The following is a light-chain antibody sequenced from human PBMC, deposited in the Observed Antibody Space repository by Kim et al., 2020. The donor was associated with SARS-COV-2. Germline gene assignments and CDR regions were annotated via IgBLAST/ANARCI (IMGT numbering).Light chain of an antibody. CDR3: QQYSSYSYS. CDR2: KTS. Sequence: SASLGDRLIFTGRDSQRLSIWLAWYQQKPAKAPKFLIYKTSNFESGVPSRFSGSASGTEFTLTISSLQPDDFATYYCQQYSSYSYSFGQGTKLEI. CDR1: QRLSIW. V-gene: IGKV1-5*03. J-gene: IGKJ2*03.